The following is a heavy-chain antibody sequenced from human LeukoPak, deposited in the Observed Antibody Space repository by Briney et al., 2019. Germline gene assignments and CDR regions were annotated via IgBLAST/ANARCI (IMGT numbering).Heavy chain of an antibody. V-gene: IGHV4-39*07. Sequence: PSETLSLTCTVSGGSFSSSSYYWGWIRQPPGKGLEWIGSISYRGNNYHNPSVKSRVIMSVDTSKNQFSLKLSSVTAADTALYYCARGRNTMVRGAIGAETRYYYSYYMDVWGKGTTVTVSS. D-gene: IGHD3-10*01. J-gene: IGHJ6*03. CDR1: GGSFSSSSYY. CDR3: ARGRNTMVRGAIGAETRYYYSYYMDV. CDR2: ISYRGNN.